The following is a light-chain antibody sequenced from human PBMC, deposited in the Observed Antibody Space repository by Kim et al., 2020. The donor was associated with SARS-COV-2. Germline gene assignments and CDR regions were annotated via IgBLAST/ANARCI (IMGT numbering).Light chain of an antibody. Sequence: DIQMTQSPSSLSASVGDIVTITCQASQDISKSLNWYQHIPGKAPKLLLYDASNLETGVPSRFSGSGSGTQFTFTISSLRPEDVATYYCQQYDYLPYTFGQGTKLEI. CDR2: DAS. CDR3: QQYDYLPYT. CDR1: QDISKS. V-gene: IGKV1-33*01. J-gene: IGKJ2*01.